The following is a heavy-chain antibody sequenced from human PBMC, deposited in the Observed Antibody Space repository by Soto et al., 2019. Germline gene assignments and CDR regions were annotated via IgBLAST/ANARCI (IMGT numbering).Heavy chain of an antibody. CDR2: ISGSGGST. Sequence: GGSLRLSCAASGFTFSSYAMSWVRQAPGKGLEWVSAISGSGGSTYYAESVKGRFTNSRDNSKNTLYLQMNSLRAEVTAVYYCAKRRAAASRDIFDYWGQGTLVTVSS. D-gene: IGHD6-13*01. J-gene: IGHJ4*02. CDR1: GFTFSSYA. V-gene: IGHV3-23*01. CDR3: AKRRAAASRDIFDY.